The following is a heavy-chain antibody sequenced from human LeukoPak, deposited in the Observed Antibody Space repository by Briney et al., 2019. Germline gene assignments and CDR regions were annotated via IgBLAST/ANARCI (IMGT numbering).Heavy chain of an antibody. CDR2: IYYSGST. V-gene: IGHV4-59*03. CDR1: GDSISSSY. J-gene: IGHJ3*02. D-gene: IGHD6-13*01. Sequence: PAETLSLTCTVSGDSISSSYWSWIRQPPGKGLEWIGYIYYSGSTNYNPSLKSRVTMSIDTSKNQFSLNLNSVTAADTAVYYCALDSSGWSDDSFDIWGHGTMVTVSS. CDR3: ALDSSGWSDDSFDI.